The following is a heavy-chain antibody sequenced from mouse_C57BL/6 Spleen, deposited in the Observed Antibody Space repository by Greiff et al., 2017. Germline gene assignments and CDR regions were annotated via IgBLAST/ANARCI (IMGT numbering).Heavy chain of an antibody. CDR1: GYTFTDYY. CDR2: IIPNNGGT. D-gene: IGHD1-1*01. Sequence: VQLKESGPELVKPGASVKISCKASGYTFTDYYMNWLKQSLGRSLEGIGDIIPNNGGTSYNQKFKGQATLTVDKSSSTAYMELRSLTSEDSAVYYCARHYYGSSPSFDYWGQGTTLTVSS. J-gene: IGHJ2*01. V-gene: IGHV1-26*01. CDR3: ARHYYGSSPSFDY.